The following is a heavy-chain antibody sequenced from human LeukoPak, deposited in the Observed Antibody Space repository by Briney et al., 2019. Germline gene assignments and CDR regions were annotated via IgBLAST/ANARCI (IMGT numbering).Heavy chain of an antibody. CDR2: ISGSSGLT. V-gene: IGHV3-23*01. CDR3: ARRGESASYGDYRFDY. D-gene: IGHD4-17*01. J-gene: IGHJ4*02. Sequence: GGSLRLSCAASGFTFSNYAMSWVRQAPGRGLEWVSAISGSSGLTYYADSVKGRFTISRDNSKNTLFLQMNSLRAEDTAVYYCARRGESASYGDYRFDYWGQGALVTVSS. CDR1: GFTFSNYA.